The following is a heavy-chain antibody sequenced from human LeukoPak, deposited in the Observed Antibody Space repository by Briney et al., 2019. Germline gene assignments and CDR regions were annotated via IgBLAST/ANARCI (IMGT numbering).Heavy chain of an antibody. J-gene: IGHJ4*02. D-gene: IGHD5-12*01. V-gene: IGHV3-23*01. CDR3: ARDGIKGWLRLSGYYDY. CDR2: ISGSGGST. CDR1: GFTFSSYA. Sequence: PGGSLRLSCAASGFTFSSYAMSWVRQAPGKGLEWVSAISGSGGSTYYADSVKGRFTISRDNSKNTLYLQMNSLRAEDTAVYYCARDGIKGWLRLSGYYDYWGQGTLVTVSS.